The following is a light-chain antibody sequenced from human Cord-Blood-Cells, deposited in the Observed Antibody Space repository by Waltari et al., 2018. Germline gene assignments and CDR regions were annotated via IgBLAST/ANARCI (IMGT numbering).Light chain of an antibody. CDR1: RRALGSYNL. CDR2: EVS. CDR3: CSYAGSSTYV. J-gene: IGLJ1*01. Sequence: QSALTHPASVSGSPGQSIPIPCPHPRRALGSYNLVSWYQQHPGKAPKLMIYEVSKRPSGVSNRFSGSKSGNTASLTISGLQAEDEADYYCCSYAGSSTYVFGTGTKVTVL. V-gene: IGLV2-23*02.